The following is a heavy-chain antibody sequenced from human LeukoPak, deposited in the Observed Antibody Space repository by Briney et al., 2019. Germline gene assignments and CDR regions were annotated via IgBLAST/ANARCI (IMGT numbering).Heavy chain of an antibody. CDR3: ARETSQKGAHYMDV. CDR1: GFSFSSQW. D-gene: IGHD3-16*01. Sequence: PGGSLRLSCAASGFSFSSQWMSWVRQAPGKGLEWVAIVNQGGTGKYYVDSVKGRFTISRDNAENSLYLQMNSLRAEDTAVYYCARETSQKGAHYMDVWGKGTTVTISS. CDR2: VNQGGTGK. J-gene: IGHJ6*03. V-gene: IGHV3-7*01.